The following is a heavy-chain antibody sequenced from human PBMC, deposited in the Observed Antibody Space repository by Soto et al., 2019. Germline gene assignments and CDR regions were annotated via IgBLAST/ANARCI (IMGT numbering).Heavy chain of an antibody. D-gene: IGHD6-13*01. CDR2: ISRSGSTI. J-gene: IGHJ4*02. CDR3: VRKPYSSGWSYY. V-gene: IGHV3-11*01. Sequence: QVQLVESGGGLVKPGGSLRLSYAASGFTFSDYYMSWIRQAPGKGVEWVSYISRSGSTIYYAASVKGRFTIARDNAKNSLYLQMNSLRAEDTAVYYCVRKPYSSGWSYYWGQGTLITVSS. CDR1: GFTFSDYY.